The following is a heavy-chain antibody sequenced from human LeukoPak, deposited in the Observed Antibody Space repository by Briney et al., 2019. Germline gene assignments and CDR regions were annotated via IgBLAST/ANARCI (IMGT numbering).Heavy chain of an antibody. CDR1: GYTFTSYY. V-gene: IGHV1-46*01. CDR3: ARDNSVGDYAWWFDP. J-gene: IGHJ5*02. CDR2: INPSGGTT. Sequence: ASVKVSCKASGYTFTSYYMHWVLQAPGQGLEWMVLINPSGGTTRYAQKFQGRVTMTRDLSTSTDYMELSSLRSDDTAVYFCARDNSVGDYAWWFDPWGQGTLVTVSS. D-gene: IGHD1-26*01.